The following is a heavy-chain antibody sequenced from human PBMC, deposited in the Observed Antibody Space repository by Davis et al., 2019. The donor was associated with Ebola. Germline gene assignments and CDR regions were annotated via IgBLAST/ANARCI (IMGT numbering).Heavy chain of an antibody. CDR3: ARDQSPRYMITFGGVYDY. D-gene: IGHD3-16*01. J-gene: IGHJ4*02. V-gene: IGHV3-21*01. CDR1: GFTFSSYS. Sequence: GESLKISCTASGFTFSSYSMNWVRQAPGKGLEWVSSINSRSRYMFYGDSVKGRFTISRDNAKNSLYLQMNSLRAEDTAVYYCARDQSPRYMITFGGVYDYWGQGTLVTVSS. CDR2: INSRSRYM.